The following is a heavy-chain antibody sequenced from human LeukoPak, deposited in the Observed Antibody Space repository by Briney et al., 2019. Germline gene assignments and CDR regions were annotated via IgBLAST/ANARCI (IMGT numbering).Heavy chain of an antibody. CDR1: GFTFSNYA. V-gene: IGHV3-23*01. CDR2: ITSSGDST. D-gene: IGHD3-16*01. CDR3: ARTDDFSFGD. Sequence: SGGSLRLSCAASGFTFSNYAMSWVRQAPGKGLEWVSMITSSGDSTYYTDSVKGRFSISRDNSKSTLYLQMNSLRAEDTARYYCARTDDFSFGDWGQGTLVTVSS. J-gene: IGHJ4*02.